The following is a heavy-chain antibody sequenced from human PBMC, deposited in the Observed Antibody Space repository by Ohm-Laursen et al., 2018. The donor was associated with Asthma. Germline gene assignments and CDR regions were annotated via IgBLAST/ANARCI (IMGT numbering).Heavy chain of an antibody. Sequence: SLRLSCAASGFTFSSYAMHWVRQAPGKGLEWVAVISYDGSNKYYADSVKGRFTISRDNSKNTLYLQMNSLRAEDTAVYYCAKVGYCSGGSCYSIVYWGQGTLVTVSS. CDR3: AKVGYCSGGSCYSIVY. CDR2: ISYDGSNK. V-gene: IGHV3-30-3*02. D-gene: IGHD2-15*01. CDR1: GFTFSSYA. J-gene: IGHJ4*02.